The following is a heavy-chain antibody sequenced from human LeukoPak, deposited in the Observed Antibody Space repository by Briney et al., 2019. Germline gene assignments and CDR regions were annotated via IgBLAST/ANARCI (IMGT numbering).Heavy chain of an antibody. Sequence: PSETLSLTCAVYGGSFSVYYWSWIRQPPGKGLEWIGEINHSGSTNYNPSLKSRVTISVDTSKNQFSLKLTSVTAVDTAVYYCARGDTIFGVVSKGNWFDPWGQGTLVTVSS. J-gene: IGHJ5*02. D-gene: IGHD3-3*01. CDR3: ARGDTIFGVVSKGNWFDP. CDR1: GGSFSVYY. V-gene: IGHV4-34*01. CDR2: INHSGST.